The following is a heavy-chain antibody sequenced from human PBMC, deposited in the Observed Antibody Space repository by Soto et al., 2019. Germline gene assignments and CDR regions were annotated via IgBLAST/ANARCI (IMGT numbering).Heavy chain of an antibody. CDR1: GFTFRGDW. J-gene: IGHJ4*02. CDR3: ARGPRGLYHHDY. CDR2: INMDGSST. Sequence: EVQLVESGGGLVQPGGSLRLSCAASGFTFRGDWMHWVRQGAGKGLVWVSRINMDGSSTNYADSVKGRFTISRDNAKNTLYLQMNSLRVDDTAVYYCARGPRGLYHHDYWGQGALVTVSS. D-gene: IGHD2-2*01. V-gene: IGHV3-74*01.